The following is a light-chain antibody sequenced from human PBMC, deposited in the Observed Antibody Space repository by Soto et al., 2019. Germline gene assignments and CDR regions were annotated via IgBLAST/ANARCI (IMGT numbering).Light chain of an antibody. CDR3: LQSGNWPPYS. CDR1: QSVRNY. J-gene: IGKJ2*03. V-gene: IGKV3-11*01. Sequence: EIVLTQSPATLSLSPGERATLSCRASQSVRNYLAWYQQKPGQAPRLLIYDASTRATGIPARFSGGGSGTDFTLTIISLEHEDFAVYYCLQSGNWPPYSFGQGTKLEVK. CDR2: DAS.